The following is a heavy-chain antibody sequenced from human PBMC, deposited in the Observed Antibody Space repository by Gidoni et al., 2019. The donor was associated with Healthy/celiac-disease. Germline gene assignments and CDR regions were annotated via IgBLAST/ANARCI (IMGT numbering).Heavy chain of an antibody. Sequence: EVQLVESGGGLVQPGGSLRLSCAASGFTFSRTALSWDRQAPGKGLGWVLASSGSGGSTYYADSWNGRFTIFRDNSKNTLYLQMNSLSAEDTAVFYCAKVGLTFCSGWGGVPLPYDFDYWGQGTLVTVSS. J-gene: IGHJ4*02. CDR2: SSGSGGST. D-gene: IGHD6-19*01. CDR1: GFTFSRTA. V-gene: IGHV3-23*04. CDR3: AKVGLTFCSGWGGVPLPYDFDY.